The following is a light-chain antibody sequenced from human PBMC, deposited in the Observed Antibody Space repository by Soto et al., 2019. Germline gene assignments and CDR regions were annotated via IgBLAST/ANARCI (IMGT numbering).Light chain of an antibody. CDR2: EGS. CDR1: SSEVGSYNL. V-gene: IGLV2-23*01. Sequence: QSALTQPASVSGSPGQSITISCTGTSSEVGSYNLVSWYQQHPGKAPKLMIYEGSKRPSGVSNRFSGSKSGNTASLTISGLQAEDEADYYCCSYAGSIYVFGTGTKLTVL. J-gene: IGLJ1*01. CDR3: CSYAGSIYV.